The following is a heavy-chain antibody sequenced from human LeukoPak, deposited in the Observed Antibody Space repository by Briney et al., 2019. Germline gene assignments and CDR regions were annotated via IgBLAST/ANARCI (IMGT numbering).Heavy chain of an antibody. J-gene: IGHJ4*02. CDR2: INHSGST. CDR1: GGSFSGYY. CDR3: ARGPRYYYGLGSYYNS. Sequence: SETLSLTCAVYGGSFSGYYWSWIRQPPGKGLEWIGEINHSGSTNYNPSLKSRVTISVDTSKNQISLKLSSVTAADTAVYYCARGPRYYYGLGSYYNSWGQGTLVTVSS. D-gene: IGHD3-10*01. V-gene: IGHV4-34*01.